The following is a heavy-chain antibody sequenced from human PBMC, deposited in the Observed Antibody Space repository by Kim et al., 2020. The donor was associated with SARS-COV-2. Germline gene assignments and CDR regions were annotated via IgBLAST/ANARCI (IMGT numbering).Heavy chain of an antibody. D-gene: IGHD3-22*01. V-gene: IGHV4-4*02. CDR3: ARYALSPIDYYDSSGYYRPYYFDY. J-gene: IGHJ4*02. CDR1: GGSISSSNW. Sequence: LRETLSLTCAVSGGSISSSNWWSWVRQPPGKGLEWIGEIYHSGSTNYNPSLKSRVTISVDKSKNQFSLKLSSVTAADTAVYYCARYALSPIDYYDSSGYYRPYYFDYWGQGTLVTVSS. CDR2: IYHSGST.